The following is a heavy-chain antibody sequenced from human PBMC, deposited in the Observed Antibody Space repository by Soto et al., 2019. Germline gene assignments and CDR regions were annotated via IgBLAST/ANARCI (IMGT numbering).Heavy chain of an antibody. V-gene: IGHV4-59*01. CDR2: IYYSGST. CDR1: GGSISSYY. J-gene: IGHJ4*02. D-gene: IGHD6-13*01. Sequence: PSETLSLTCTVSGGSISSYYWSWIRQPPGKGLEWIGYIYYSGSTNYNPSLKSRVTISVDTFKNQFSLKLSSVTAADTAVYYCARDSSSWEEAYFDYWGQGTLVTVSS. CDR3: ARDSSSWEEAYFDY.